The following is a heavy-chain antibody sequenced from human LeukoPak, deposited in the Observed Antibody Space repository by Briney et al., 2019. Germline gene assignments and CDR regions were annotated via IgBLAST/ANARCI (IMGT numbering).Heavy chain of an antibody. CDR1: GFVYSAFW. CDR3: ARESVRRIRMRAKGYFDY. V-gene: IGHV3-7*01. Sequence: PGGSLRLSCAGSGFVYSAFWMSWVRQVPGKGLEGVANIKQDGSEKYYVDSVNGRFTISRDNARNTLFLQMDNLRAEDTAIYYCARESVRRIRMRAKGYFDYWGRGTRVTVSS. CDR2: IKQDGSEK. J-gene: IGHJ4*02. D-gene: IGHD3-16*01.